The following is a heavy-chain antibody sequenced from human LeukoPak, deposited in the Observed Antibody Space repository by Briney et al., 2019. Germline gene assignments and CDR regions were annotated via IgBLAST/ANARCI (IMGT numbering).Heavy chain of an antibody. D-gene: IGHD3-22*01. Sequence: PGGSLRLSCAATGFTFSSYAMSWVRQAPGKGLEWVSGISGSGGNTYYADSVKGRFTISRDNSKNTLYLQMNSLRAEDTAVYYCAKDPSLSHDSSGYYYHYWGQGTLVTVSS. CDR2: ISGSGGNT. J-gene: IGHJ4*02. CDR1: GFTFSSYA. CDR3: AKDPSLSHDSSGYYYHY. V-gene: IGHV3-23*01.